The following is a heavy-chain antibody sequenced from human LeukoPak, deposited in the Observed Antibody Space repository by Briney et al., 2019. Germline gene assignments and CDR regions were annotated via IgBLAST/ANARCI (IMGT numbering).Heavy chain of an antibody. J-gene: IGHJ4*02. V-gene: IGHV4-34*01. CDR1: GGSFSGYY. D-gene: IGHD4-17*01. Sequence: PSETLSLTCAVYGGSFSGYYWSWVRQPPGKGVEWGGEINHSGSTNYNPSLKSRVTISVDTSKNQFSLKLSSVTAADTAVYYCASASYGAPSDYWGQGTLVTVSS. CDR3: ASASYGAPSDY. CDR2: INHSGST.